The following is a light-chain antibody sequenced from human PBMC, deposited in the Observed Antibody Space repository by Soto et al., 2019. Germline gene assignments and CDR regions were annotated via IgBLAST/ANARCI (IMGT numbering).Light chain of an antibody. J-gene: IGLJ1*01. CDR1: SSDVGGYNS. Sequence: QSLLTQPASVSVSPGQSIAISCTGTSSDVGGYNSVSWYQHHPGKAPKLMIYDVNYRPSGISDRFSGSKSGNTASLTISGLQAEDEADYYCSSYTSSSTLVFGTGTKVTVL. CDR3: SSYTSSSTLV. V-gene: IGLV2-14*03. CDR2: DVN.